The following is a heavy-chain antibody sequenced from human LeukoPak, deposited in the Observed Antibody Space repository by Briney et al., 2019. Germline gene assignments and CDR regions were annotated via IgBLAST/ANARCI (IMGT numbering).Heavy chain of an antibody. D-gene: IGHD6-13*01. CDR1: GFTVSSNY. Sequence: GGSLRLSCAASGFTVSSNYMSWVRQAPGKGLEWVSVIYSGGSTYYADSVKGRFTISRDNSKNTLYLLMNSLRAEDTAVYYCASGLAAAPSYYYYGMDVWGQGTTVTVSS. J-gene: IGHJ6*02. V-gene: IGHV3-66*01. CDR3: ASGLAAAPSYYYYGMDV. CDR2: IYSGGST.